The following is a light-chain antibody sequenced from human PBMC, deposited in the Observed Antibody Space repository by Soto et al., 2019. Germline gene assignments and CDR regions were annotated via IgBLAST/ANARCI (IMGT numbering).Light chain of an antibody. CDR2: AAS. V-gene: IGKV1-27*01. Sequence: IHMTQSPSSLSASVGNRFTTTCRASQSISSYLNWYQKKPGKVPKLLIYAASTLQSGVPSRLSGSGSGTDLTITISSMQTEDVETYYCQKYNSDTQTFGHGTQVDIK. CDR1: QSISSY. J-gene: IGKJ1*01. CDR3: QKYNSDTQT.